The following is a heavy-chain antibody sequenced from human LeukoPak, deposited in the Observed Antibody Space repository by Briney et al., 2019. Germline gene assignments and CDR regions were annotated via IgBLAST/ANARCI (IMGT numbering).Heavy chain of an antibody. V-gene: IGHV4-4*07. J-gene: IGHJ4*02. CDR2: IYSSGST. CDR1: GGSISSYY. D-gene: IGHD2-2*01. Sequence: PSETLSLTCTVSGGSISSYYWSWIRQPAGKGLEWIGRIYSSGSTNYNPSLMSRVTMSVDTSKNQFSLNLSSVTAADTAVYYCARGVEYCISTTCYPYFDFWGQGTLVTVSS. CDR3: ARGVEYCISTTCYPYFDF.